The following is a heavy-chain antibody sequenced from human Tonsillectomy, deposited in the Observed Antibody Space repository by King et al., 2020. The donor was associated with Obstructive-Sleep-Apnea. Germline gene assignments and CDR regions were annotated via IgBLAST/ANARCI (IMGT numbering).Heavy chain of an antibody. D-gene: IGHD3-9*01. CDR2: ISTYKGKT. Sequence: QLVQSGVEVKKTGASVKVSSKASGYTFSSYGINWGRQAPGQGLEWMGWISTYKGKTNYAEKFQGRVTMTTETFMSTTYMGVRSLRSDGTALYYCARDLLRYFDPGTDPPYYFDYCGQGTLFTVSS. CDR1: GYTFSSYG. V-gene: IGHV1-18*01. J-gene: IGHJ4*02. CDR3: ARDLLRYFDPGTDPPYYFDY.